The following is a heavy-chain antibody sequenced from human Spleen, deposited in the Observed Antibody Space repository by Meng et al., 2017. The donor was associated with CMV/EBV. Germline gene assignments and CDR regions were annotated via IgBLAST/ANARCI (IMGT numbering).Heavy chain of an antibody. Sequence: GESLKISCAASGFTFSSYWMHWVRQAPGKGLVWVSRIKSDGSSTNYADSVKGRFTISRDNAKNTLYLQMNSLRAEDTAVYYCARARAPYDFRPGMDVWGQGTTVTVSS. CDR2: IKSDGSST. CDR1: GFTFSSYW. D-gene: IGHD3-3*01. CDR3: ARARAPYDFRPGMDV. V-gene: IGHV3-74*01. J-gene: IGHJ6*02.